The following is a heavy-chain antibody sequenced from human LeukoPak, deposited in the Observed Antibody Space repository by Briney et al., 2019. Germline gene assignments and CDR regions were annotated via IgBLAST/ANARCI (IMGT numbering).Heavy chain of an antibody. D-gene: IGHD1-26*01. V-gene: IGHV3-23*01. CDR1: GLTFSSYA. Sequence: GGSLRLSWAASGLTFSSYAMNWVRQAPGKGLEWVSAISDSGGSTCYAASVEGRFTISRDNSKNTLYLQMNSLRAEDTAVYYCGKDPVGAISGAIDYWGQGTLVTVSS. J-gene: IGHJ4*02. CDR3: GKDPVGAISGAIDY. CDR2: ISDSGGST.